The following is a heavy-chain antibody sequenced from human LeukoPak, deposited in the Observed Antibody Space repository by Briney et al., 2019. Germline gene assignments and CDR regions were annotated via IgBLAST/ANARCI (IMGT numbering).Heavy chain of an antibody. CDR2: INTDGRST. D-gene: IGHD2-21*02. Sequence: GGSLRLSCEASGLTFSAYAMTGVRQAPGKGLVWVSRINTDGRSTDYADSVKGRFTISRDNAKNTLYLQMNSLRAEDTAVYYCTRDAGTAGAERLDYWGQGTPVTVSS. V-gene: IGHV3-74*01. CDR1: GLTFSAYA. CDR3: TRDAGTAGAERLDY. J-gene: IGHJ4*02.